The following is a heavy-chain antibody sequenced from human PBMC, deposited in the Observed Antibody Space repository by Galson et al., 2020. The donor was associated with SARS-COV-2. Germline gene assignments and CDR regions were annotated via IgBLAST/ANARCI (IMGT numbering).Heavy chain of an antibody. CDR1: GSSISNARFS. V-gene: IGHV4-61*02. CDR2: IHTSGYT. D-gene: IGHD3-22*01. Sequence: SETLSLPCTLSGSSISNARFSWSWIRQHAGKGLEWIRRIHTSGYTNYNPSLNSRVTIPVHTSKHQFSLMLTSVTAADTAVYYCARETGYWDSSGYFEGNYYFDYWGQGTLVTVSS. J-gene: IGHJ4*02. CDR3: ARETGYWDSSGYFEGNYYFDY.